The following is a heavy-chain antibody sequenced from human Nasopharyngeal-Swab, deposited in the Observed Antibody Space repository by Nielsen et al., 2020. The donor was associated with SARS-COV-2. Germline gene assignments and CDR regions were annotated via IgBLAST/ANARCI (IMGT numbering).Heavy chain of an antibody. V-gene: IGHV3-21*01. Sequence: GESLKISCAASGFTFSSYSMNWVRQAPGKGLEWVSSISSSSSYIYYADSVKGRFTISRDNAKNSLYLQMNSLRAEDTAVYYCARDDGDSSGYYPGGMDVWGQGTTVTVSS. CDR3: ARDDGDSSGYYPGGMDV. J-gene: IGHJ6*02. D-gene: IGHD3-22*01. CDR2: ISSSSSYI. CDR1: GFTFSSYS.